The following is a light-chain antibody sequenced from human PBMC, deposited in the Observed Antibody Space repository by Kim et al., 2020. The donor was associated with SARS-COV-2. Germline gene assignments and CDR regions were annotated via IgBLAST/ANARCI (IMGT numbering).Light chain of an antibody. CDR2: RTS. J-gene: IGKJ2*01. CDR3: QHYGSLPRS. V-gene: IGKV3-20*01. CDR1: QSISSGE. Sequence: LSPGERATLSCRASQSISSGEVAWYQQKPGQAPRLLIYRTSSRATGIPDRFSGSGSGIDFTLTINRLEPEDVAVYYCQHYGSLPRSFGQGTKLEI.